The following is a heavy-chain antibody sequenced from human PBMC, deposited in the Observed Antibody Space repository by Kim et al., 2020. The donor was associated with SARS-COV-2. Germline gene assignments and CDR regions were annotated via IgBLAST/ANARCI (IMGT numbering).Heavy chain of an antibody. D-gene: IGHD4-17*01. CDR2: INHSGST. Sequence: SETLSLTCAVYGGSFSGYYWSWIRQPPGKGLEWIGEINHSGSTNYNPSLKSRVTISVDTSKNQFSLKLSSVTAADTAVYYCARDRRDYGDYAIDYWGQGT. J-gene: IGHJ4*02. CDR1: GGSFSGYY. V-gene: IGHV4-34*01. CDR3: ARDRRDYGDYAIDY.